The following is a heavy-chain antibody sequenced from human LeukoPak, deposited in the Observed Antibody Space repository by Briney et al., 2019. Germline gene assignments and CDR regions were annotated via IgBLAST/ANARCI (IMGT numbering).Heavy chain of an antibody. D-gene: IGHD3-22*01. CDR1: AGSFSGYY. CDR3: ASLVYYYDSSGYYHSFDY. V-gene: IGHV4-34*01. J-gene: IGHJ4*02. Sequence: TSETLSLTCADYAGSFSGYYWSWIRQPPGKGLEWIGEINHSGSTNYNPSLKSRVTISVDTSKNQFSLKLSSVTAADTAVYYCASLVYYYDSSGYYHSFDYWGQGTLVTVSS. CDR2: INHSGST.